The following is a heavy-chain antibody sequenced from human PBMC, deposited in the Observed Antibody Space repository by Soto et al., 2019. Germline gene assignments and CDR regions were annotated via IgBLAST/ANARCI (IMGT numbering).Heavy chain of an antibody. CDR2: INHSGRS. J-gene: IGHJ4*02. Sequence: SETLSLTCAVYGGSFSCYYWTWIRQPPGKGLEWIAEINHSGRSNSNPSLKSRVTVSVDTSKNQFPLKLSSVTAADTAVYYCARGISMTVEVQRDAPDKYFFDSWGQGTLVTVSS. CDR1: GGSFSCYY. D-gene: IGHD3-22*01. CDR3: ARGISMTVEVQRDAPDKYFFDS. V-gene: IGHV4-34*01.